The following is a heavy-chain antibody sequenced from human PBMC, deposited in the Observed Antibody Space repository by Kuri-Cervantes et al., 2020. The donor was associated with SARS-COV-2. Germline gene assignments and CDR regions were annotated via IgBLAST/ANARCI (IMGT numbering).Heavy chain of an antibody. CDR1: GGSISSYY. CDR2: IYYSGST. D-gene: IGHD5-12*01. J-gene: IGHJ5*02. V-gene: IGHV4-59*12. Sequence: SQTLSLTCAAYGGSISSYYWSWIRQPPGKGLEWIGYIYYSGSTNYNPSLKSRVTISVDTSKNQFSLKLSSVTAADTAVYYCASSGGYSGLNWFDPWGQGTLVTVSS. CDR3: ASSGGYSGLNWFDP.